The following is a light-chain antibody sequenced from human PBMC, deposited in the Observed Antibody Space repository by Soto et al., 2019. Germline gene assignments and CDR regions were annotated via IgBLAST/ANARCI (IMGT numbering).Light chain of an antibody. CDR3: QQYDNLPPSFT. CDR2: GAS. Sequence: EIVMTQSPATLSVSPGERATLSCRASQSVSSNLAWYQQKPGQAPRLLIYGASTRATGIPARFSGSGSGTEFTLTISSLQSEDFATYYCQQYDNLPPSFTFGPGTKVDIK. V-gene: IGKV3-15*01. J-gene: IGKJ3*01. CDR1: QSVSSN.